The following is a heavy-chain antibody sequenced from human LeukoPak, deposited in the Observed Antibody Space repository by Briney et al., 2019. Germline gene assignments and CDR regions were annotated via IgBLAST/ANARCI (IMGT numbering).Heavy chain of an antibody. Sequence: PSETLSLTCAGSGGSISSGGYSWSWIRQPPGKGLEWIGYIYHSGSTYYNPSLKSRVTISVDRSKNQFSLKLSSVTAADTAVYYCARGVGGYSYGPDYWGQGTLVTVSS. CDR2: IYHSGST. CDR3: ARGVGGYSYGPDY. J-gene: IGHJ4*02. D-gene: IGHD5-18*01. CDR1: GGSISSGGYS. V-gene: IGHV4-30-2*01.